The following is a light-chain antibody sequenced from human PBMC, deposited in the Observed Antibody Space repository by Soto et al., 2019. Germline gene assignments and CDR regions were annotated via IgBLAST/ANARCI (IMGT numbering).Light chain of an antibody. Sequence: EVVLTQSPGMLSLSPGERATLSCRASQSVSSSYLGWYQQRPGQAPRLLMYGASRRATGIPDRFSGSGSGTAFTLTISRLEPEDFAVYYCPQYGAQPCYFGQGTKLEIK. J-gene: IGKJ2*01. CDR2: GAS. V-gene: IGKV3-20*01. CDR1: QSVSSSY. CDR3: PQYGAQPCY.